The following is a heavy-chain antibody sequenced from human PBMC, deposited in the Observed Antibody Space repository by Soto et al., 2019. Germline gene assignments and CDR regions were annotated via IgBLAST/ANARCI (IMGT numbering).Heavy chain of an antibody. CDR2: SHGSGGST. D-gene: IGHD6-13*01. CDR3: WKGEDGSSWYPGYFDY. Sequence: PGGSLRLPSTGSGFTCSNYAMSWVRQDPGSGLEWVSSSHGSGGSTFYTISVNGRFTNSRDNFRNTLYLQMISLRVEDAAVFYCWKGEDGSSWYPGYFDYRGQGTLVTVSS. CDR1: GFTCSNYA. V-gene: IGHV3-23*01. J-gene: IGHJ4*02.